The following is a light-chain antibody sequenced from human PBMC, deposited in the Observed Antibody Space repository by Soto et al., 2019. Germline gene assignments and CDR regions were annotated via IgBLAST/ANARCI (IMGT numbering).Light chain of an antibody. V-gene: IGKV3-20*01. J-gene: IGKJ1*01. CDR2: GAS. CDR1: QSVSSSY. CDR3: QQYGSSRWT. Sequence: EILFAQSSGTLSLSPGARATLSWRGSQSVSSSYLAWYQQKPGQAPRLLIYGASSRATGIPDRFSGSGSGTDFTLTISRLEPEDFAVYYCQQYGSSRWTFGQGTKVDIK.